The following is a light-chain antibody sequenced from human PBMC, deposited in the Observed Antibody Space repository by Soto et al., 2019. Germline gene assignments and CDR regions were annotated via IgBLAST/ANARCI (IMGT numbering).Light chain of an antibody. V-gene: IGKV1-5*03. CDR2: KAS. J-gene: IGKJ1*01. CDR3: QQYNSYSWT. Sequence: DIQMTQSPSTLSASVGDRVTITCRASQSISSGLAWYQQKPGKAPKLLIYKASSLESGVPPRFSGSGSGTEFTLTISSLQPDDFATYYCQQYNSYSWTFGQGTKVDIK. CDR1: QSISSG.